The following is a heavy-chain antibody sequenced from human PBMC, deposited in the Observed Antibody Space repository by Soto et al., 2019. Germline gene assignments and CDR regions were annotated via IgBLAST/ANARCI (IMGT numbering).Heavy chain of an antibody. V-gene: IGHV1-69*13. J-gene: IGHJ4*02. CDR3: AGTIPSYYFDY. CDR1: GGTFSSYA. CDR2: IIPIFGTA. D-gene: IGHD3-3*01. Sequence: SVKVSCKASGGTFSSYASSWVRQAPGQGLEWMGGIIPIFGTANYAQKFQGRVTITADESTSTAYMELRSLRSEDTAVYYCAGTIPSYYFDYWAQGTLVTVSS.